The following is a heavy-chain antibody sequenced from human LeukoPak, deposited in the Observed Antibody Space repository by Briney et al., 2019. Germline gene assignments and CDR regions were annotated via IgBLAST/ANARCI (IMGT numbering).Heavy chain of an antibody. CDR2: IYPGDSDT. D-gene: IGHD4-17*01. CDR3: ARDYGDYADAFDI. J-gene: IGHJ3*02. CDR1: GYSFTSYW. Sequence: GESLKISCKGSGYSFTSYWIGWLRQMPGKGLEGMGIIYPGDSDTRYSPSFQGQVTISADKSISTAYLQWSSLKASDTAMYYCARDYGDYADAFDIWGQGTMVTVSS. V-gene: IGHV5-51*01.